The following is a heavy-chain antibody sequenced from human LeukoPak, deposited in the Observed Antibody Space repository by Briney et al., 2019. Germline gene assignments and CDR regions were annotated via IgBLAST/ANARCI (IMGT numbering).Heavy chain of an antibody. J-gene: IGHJ4*02. CDR1: GFTFSDFA. D-gene: IGHD6-13*01. V-gene: IGHV3-30*01. CDR2: ISEDGSRK. CDR3: ARAYSTSLYCAY. Sequence: GGSLRLSCTASGFTFSDFAMHWVRQAPGKGPEWVAVISEDGSRKSYADSVKGRFTISRDNSENTVYLQMDSLRVDDTALYYCARAYSTSLYCAYWGQGSLVTVSS.